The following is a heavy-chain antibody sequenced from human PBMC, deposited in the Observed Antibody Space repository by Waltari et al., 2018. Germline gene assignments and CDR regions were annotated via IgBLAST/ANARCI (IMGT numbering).Heavy chain of an antibody. D-gene: IGHD4-17*01. V-gene: IGHV3-49*04. CDR1: GFTFGDYA. CDR2: IRSKVYGGTT. Sequence: EVQLVESGGGSAQPGRSLRLSCTASGFTFGDYAMSWVRQAPGKGLEWVGFIRSKVYGGTTEDAASVKGRFSISRDDSQSIAYLQMNSLKSEDTVVYYCTRAPSVWRLPDYWGQGTLVTVSS. J-gene: IGHJ4*02. CDR3: TRAPSVWRLPDY.